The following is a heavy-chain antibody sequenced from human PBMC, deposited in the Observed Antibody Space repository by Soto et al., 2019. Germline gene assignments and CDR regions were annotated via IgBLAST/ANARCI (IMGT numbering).Heavy chain of an antibody. D-gene: IGHD3-10*01. V-gene: IGHV4-34*01. CDR2: INHSGST. CDR1: GGSFSGYY. CDR3: AARKKNYYYGSGSYYNGIWFDP. J-gene: IGHJ5*02. Sequence: PSETLSLTCAVYGGSFSGYYWSWIRQPPGKGLEWIGEINHSGSTNYNPSLKSRVTISVDTSKNQFSLKLSSVTAADTAVYYCAARKKNYYYGSGSYYNGIWFDPWGQGTRVTVS.